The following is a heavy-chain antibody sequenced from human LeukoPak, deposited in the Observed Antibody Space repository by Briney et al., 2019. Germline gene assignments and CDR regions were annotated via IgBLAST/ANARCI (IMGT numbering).Heavy chain of an antibody. J-gene: IGHJ5*02. D-gene: IGHD2-2*01. CDR2: IKQDGSEK. CDR1: GFTFSSYW. CDR3: ARIEYHPARGFDP. V-gene: IGHV3-7*01. Sequence: GGSLRLSCAASGFTFSSYWMSRVRQAPGKGLEWVANIKQDGSEKYYVDSVKGRFTISRDNAKNSLYLQMNSLRAEDTAVYYCARIEYHPARGFDPWGQGTLVTVSS.